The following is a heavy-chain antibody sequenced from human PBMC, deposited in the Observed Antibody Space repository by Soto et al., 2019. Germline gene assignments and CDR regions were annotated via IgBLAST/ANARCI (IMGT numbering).Heavy chain of an antibody. CDR3: VRDGDYYDSAGYLTI. D-gene: IGHD3-22*01. V-gene: IGHV4-30-2*01. CDR1: GGSISSGTYS. CDR2: IFHSGHT. J-gene: IGHJ3*02. Sequence: QLQLQESGSGLVKPSQTLSLTCAVSGGSISSGTYSWSWIRQPPGEGLEWIGYIFHSGHTYYNPSLTSRATTSIDTSKNHFSLKLSSVTAADTAVYYCVRDGDYYDSAGYLTIWGQGTMVTVSS.